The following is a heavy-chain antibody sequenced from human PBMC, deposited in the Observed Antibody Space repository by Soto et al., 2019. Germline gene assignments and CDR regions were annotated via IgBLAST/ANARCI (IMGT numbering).Heavy chain of an antibody. CDR1: GGTFSSYA. CDR2: IIPIFGTA. CDR3: AREGGSYRPYYYYGMGV. J-gene: IGHJ6*02. D-gene: IGHD1-26*01. Sequence: ASVKVSCKASGGTFSSYAISWVRQAPGQGLEWMGGIIPIFGTANCAQKFQGRVTITADESTSTAYMELSSLRSEDTAVYYCAREGGSYRPYYYYGMGVWGQGTTVTVSS. V-gene: IGHV1-69*13.